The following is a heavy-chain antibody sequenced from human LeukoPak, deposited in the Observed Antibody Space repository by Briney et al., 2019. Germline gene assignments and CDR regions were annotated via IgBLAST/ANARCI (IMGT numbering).Heavy chain of an antibody. CDR2: ISSAGETR. Sequence: GGSLRLSCAGSGFTFSGYEMNWVRQAPGKGLEWVSYISSAGETRYYADSVKGRFTISRDNAKNSLYVQMNSLRAEDTAFYYCARVVGSMDYWGPGTLVTVSS. V-gene: IGHV3-48*03. CDR3: ARVVGSMDY. CDR1: GFTFSGYE. D-gene: IGHD5/OR15-5a*01. J-gene: IGHJ4*02.